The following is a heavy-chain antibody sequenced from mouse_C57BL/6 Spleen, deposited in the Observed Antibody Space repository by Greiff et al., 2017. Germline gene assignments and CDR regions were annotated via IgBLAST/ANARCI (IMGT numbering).Heavy chain of an antibody. CDR1: GFSLTSYA. CDR3: ARTATDCGSNYWCFAV. D-gene: IGHD1-1*01. V-gene: IGHV2-9-1*01. Sequence: QVQLKESGPGLVAPSQRLSITCTVSGFSLTSYAISWVRQPPGKGLEWLGVIWTGGGTNYNSALKSRLSISKDNSKSQVYLKMNSLQTDDTARYYCARTATDCGSNYWCFAVWGTGTTVTVSS. J-gene: IGHJ1*03. CDR2: IWTGGGT.